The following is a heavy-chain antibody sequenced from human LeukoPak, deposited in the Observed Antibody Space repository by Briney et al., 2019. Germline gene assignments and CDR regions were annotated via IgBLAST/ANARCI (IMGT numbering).Heavy chain of an antibody. Sequence: SVKVSCKASGGTFSSYAISWVRQAPGQGLEWMGRIIPILGIANYAQKLQGRVTMTTDTSTSTAYMELRSLRSDDTAVYYCARDLSHRYCSGGSCSYYFDYWGQGTLVTVSS. D-gene: IGHD2-15*01. CDR3: ARDLSHRYCSGGSCSYYFDY. CDR2: IIPILGIA. J-gene: IGHJ4*02. V-gene: IGHV1-69*04. CDR1: GGTFSSYA.